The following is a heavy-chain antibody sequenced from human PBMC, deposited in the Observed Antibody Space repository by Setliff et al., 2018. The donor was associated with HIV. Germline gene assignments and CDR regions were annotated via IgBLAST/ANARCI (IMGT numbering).Heavy chain of an antibody. J-gene: IGHJ4*02. D-gene: IGHD6-19*01. Sequence: ASVKVSCKASGYSFSGYYMHWVRQAPGQGLEWMGWINSNNGGTKYAQNFQGRVTMTRDMSTTTVYMDLNSLTSEDTAVYYCARETAGGHWDEYWGQGTLVTVSS. V-gene: IGHV1-2*02. CDR3: ARETAGGHWDEY. CDR2: INSNNGGT. CDR1: GYSFSGYY.